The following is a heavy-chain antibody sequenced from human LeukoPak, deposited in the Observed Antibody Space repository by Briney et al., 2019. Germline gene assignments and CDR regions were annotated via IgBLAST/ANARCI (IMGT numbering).Heavy chain of an antibody. CDR3: ARSHAGNSCWFDP. V-gene: IGHV1-18*01. Sequence: ASVKVSCKASGYAFTSYGISWVRQAPGQGLEWMGWISAYNGNTNYAQKLQGRVTMTTDTSTSTAYMELRSLRSDDTAVCYCARSHAGNSCWFDPWGQGTLVTVSS. CDR2: ISAYNGNT. CDR1: GYAFTSYG. D-gene: IGHD6-13*01. J-gene: IGHJ5*02.